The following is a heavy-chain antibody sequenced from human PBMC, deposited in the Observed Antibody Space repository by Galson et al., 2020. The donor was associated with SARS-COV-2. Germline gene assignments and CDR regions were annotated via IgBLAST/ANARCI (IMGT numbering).Heavy chain of an antibody. J-gene: IGHJ4*02. D-gene: IGHD4-17*01. CDR3: ARHDYGGNSGPLDY. V-gene: IGHV5-51*01. CDR2: IYPDDSET. Sequence: KVSCKGSGYRFTNYWIAWVRQMPGKGLEWMGIIYPDDSETRYSPSFEGQVTISADKSISTAYLQWNSLMASDTAIYYCARHDYGGNSGPLDYWGQGTLVTVSS. CDR1: GYRFTNYW.